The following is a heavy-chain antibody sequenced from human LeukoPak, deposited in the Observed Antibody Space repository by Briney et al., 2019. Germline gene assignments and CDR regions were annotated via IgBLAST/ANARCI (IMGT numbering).Heavy chain of an antibody. CDR2: ISSSGSTI. D-gene: IGHD1-26*01. CDR3: AREWVASFES. V-gene: IGHV3-48*03. CDR1: GFTFDDYG. Sequence: GGSLRLSCAASGFTFDDYGMSWVRQAPGKGLEWVSYISSSGSTIYYADSVKGRFTISRDNAKNSLYLQMNSLRAEDTAVYYCAREWVASFESWGQGTLVTVSS. J-gene: IGHJ5*01.